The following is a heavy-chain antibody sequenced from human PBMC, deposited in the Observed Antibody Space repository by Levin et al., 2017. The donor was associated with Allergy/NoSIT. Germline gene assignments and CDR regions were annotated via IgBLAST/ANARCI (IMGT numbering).Heavy chain of an antibody. CDR1: GGSLNSYY. V-gene: IGHV4-34*01. CDR2: VSRSGDT. Sequence: SETLSLTCAVYGGSLNSYYWTWIRQSPGRGLEWIGQVSRSGDTDYNPSLTSRVTLSVDTSKNQFSLGLTSLTAADTAVYCCARAWGRGDHFDYWGQGTLVTVSS. D-gene: IGHD7-27*01. J-gene: IGHJ4*02. CDR3: ARAWGRGDHFDY.